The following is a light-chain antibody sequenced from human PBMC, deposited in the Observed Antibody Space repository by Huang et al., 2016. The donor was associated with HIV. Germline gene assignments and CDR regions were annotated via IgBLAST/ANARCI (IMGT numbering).Light chain of an antibody. CDR2: AAS. CDR1: QGISNS. Sequence: DIQMTQSPSSLSASVGGRVTITCRASQGISNSLAWYQQKPGKAPKLLLYAASRLESGVPSRFSGSGSGTDYTLTISSLQPEDFATYYCQQYYSTSWTFGQGTKVEIK. CDR3: QQYYSTSWT. V-gene: IGKV1-NL1*01. J-gene: IGKJ1*01.